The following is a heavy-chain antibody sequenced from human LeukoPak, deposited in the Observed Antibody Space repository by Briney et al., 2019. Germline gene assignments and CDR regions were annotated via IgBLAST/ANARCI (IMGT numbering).Heavy chain of an antibody. CDR3: ARATWIQLFDY. CDR2: INHSGST. J-gene: IGHJ4*02. V-gene: IGHV4-34*01. CDR1: GGSFSGYY. Sequence: KPSETLSLTCAVYGGSFSGYYWSWIRQPPGKGLERIGEINHSGSTNYNPSLKSRVTISVDTSKNRFSLKLSSVTAADTAVYYCARATWIQLFDYWGQGTLVTVSS. D-gene: IGHD5-18*01.